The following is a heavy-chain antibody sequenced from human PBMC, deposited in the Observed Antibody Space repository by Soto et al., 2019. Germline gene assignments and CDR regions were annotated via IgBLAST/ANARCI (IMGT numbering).Heavy chain of an antibody. CDR3: ARSRGYSGYDPPSDFDY. J-gene: IGHJ4*02. CDR2: INHSGST. Sequence: SETLSLTCAVYGGSFSGYYWSWIRQPPGKGLEWIGEINHSGSTNYNPSLKSRVTISVDTSKNQFSLKLSSVTAADTAVYYCARSRGYSGYDPPSDFDYWGQGTLVTVSS. D-gene: IGHD5-12*01. CDR1: GGSFSGYY. V-gene: IGHV4-34*01.